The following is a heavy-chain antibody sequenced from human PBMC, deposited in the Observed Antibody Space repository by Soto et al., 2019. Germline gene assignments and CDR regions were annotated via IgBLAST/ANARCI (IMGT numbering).Heavy chain of an antibody. CDR1: GGSISSYY. Sequence: SETRSLTCTVSGGSISSYYWGWIRQPPGKGLEWIGSIYYSGYTYYNPSLKSRVSISVDTSKNQFSVKLSSVTAADTAVYYCARHIGPHSVGYYYDMDVWRQATTVTVSS. J-gene: IGHJ6*02. V-gene: IGHV4-39*01. CDR3: ARHIGPHSVGYYYDMDV. D-gene: IGHD2-15*01. CDR2: IYYSGYT.